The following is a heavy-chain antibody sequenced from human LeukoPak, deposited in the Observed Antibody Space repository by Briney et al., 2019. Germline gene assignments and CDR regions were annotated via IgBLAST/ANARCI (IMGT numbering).Heavy chain of an antibody. J-gene: IGHJ4*02. D-gene: IGHD3-16*01. CDR3: TRGGRLHPQSPY. CDR2: IKQDGSDI. Sequence: HPGGSLRLSCAASGFSFSTYWMSWVRQAPGKGLEWVANIKQDGSDIYYVDSVKGRFIISRDNAKNSLYLQMSSLRAEDTAVYYCTRGGRLHPQSPYWGQGTLVTVSS. V-gene: IGHV3-7*01. CDR1: GFSFSTYW.